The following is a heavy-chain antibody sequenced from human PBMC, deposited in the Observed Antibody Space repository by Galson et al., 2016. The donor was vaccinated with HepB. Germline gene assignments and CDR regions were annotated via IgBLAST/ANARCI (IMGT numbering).Heavy chain of an antibody. Sequence: SLRLSCAASGFSFYSFAMGWVRQAPGKGLEWVSGISDSGGNTWDADSVKGRFIISRDNSKNTLYLQLNRLRAEDTAVYYCAKVPLGERKVTFGAVRRKKGITFFDHWGQGTLVTASS. CDR1: GFSFYSFA. CDR3: AKVPLGERKVTFGAVRRKKGITFFDH. CDR2: ISDSGGNT. V-gene: IGHV3-23*01. D-gene: IGHD3-16*01. J-gene: IGHJ4*02.